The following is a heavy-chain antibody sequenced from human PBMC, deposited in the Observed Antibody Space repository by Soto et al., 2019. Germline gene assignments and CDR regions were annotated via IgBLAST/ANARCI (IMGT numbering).Heavy chain of an antibody. Sequence: TLSLTCTVSGGSISSYYWSWIRQPPGKGLEWIGYIYYSASTNYSPSLKSRVTISVDTSKNQFSLKLSSVTAADTAVYYCARKGWPDVFDIWGQGAMVTVSS. CDR3: ARKGWPDVFDI. V-gene: IGHV4-59*08. CDR2: IYYSAST. J-gene: IGHJ3*02. CDR1: GGSISSYY.